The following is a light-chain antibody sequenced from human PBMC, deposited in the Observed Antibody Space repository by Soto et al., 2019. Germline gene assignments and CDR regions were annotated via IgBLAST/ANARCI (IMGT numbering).Light chain of an antibody. J-gene: IGKJ4*01. V-gene: IGKV3-20*01. CDR3: QQYGSTPLT. Sequence: EIVLTQSPDTLSLSPGERATLSCRASQSVRNNYLAWYQQKPGQAPRFLIFDASSMATGIPDRFSGSGSGTDFTLTISRLEPEDFAVYYCQQYGSTPLTFGGGTMVDIE. CDR2: DAS. CDR1: QSVRNNY.